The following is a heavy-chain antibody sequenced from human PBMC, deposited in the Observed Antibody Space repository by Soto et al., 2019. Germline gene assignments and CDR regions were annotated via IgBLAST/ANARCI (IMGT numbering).Heavy chain of an antibody. D-gene: IGHD3-3*01. CDR3: ARFGLVPFDC. V-gene: IGHV3-21*01. J-gene: IGHJ4*02. Sequence: EMQLVESGGGLVKPGGSLRLSCAASGFIFNTYSMDWVRQAPGKGLEWVASISPSGSYMYYGDSLMGRFTVSRDNAKNSLYLQLDSLRADDTAIYYCARFGLVPFDCWGQGTLVTVSS. CDR2: ISPSGSYM. CDR1: GFIFNTYS.